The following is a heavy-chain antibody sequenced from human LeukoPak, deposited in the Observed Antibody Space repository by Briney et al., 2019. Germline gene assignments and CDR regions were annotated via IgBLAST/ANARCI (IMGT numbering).Heavy chain of an antibody. CDR3: ATTFGFTAFGGFDS. D-gene: IGHD3-3*01. Sequence: SETLSLTCAVSGVSFDDYYWAWVRQTPGKGLEWIGEINHSGYTNDSPSLKSRATISIDTSKSQFSLKLTSVTAADTAVYYCATTFGFTAFGGFDSWGRGTLVTVSS. J-gene: IGHJ4*02. CDR1: GVSFDDYY. CDR2: INHSGYT. V-gene: IGHV4-34*04.